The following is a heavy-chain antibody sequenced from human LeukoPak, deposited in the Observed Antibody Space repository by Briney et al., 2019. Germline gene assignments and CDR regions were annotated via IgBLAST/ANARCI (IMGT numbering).Heavy chain of an antibody. V-gene: IGHV3-48*03. Sequence: GGSLRLSCAASGFTFSSYEMDWVRQAPGKGLEWVSYISSSGSTIYYADSVKGRFTISTDNAKNSLYLQMNSLRAEDTAVYYCARDCGGQAAFEDWYFDLWGRGTLVTVSS. CDR2: ISSSGSTI. CDR3: ARDCGGQAAFEDWYFDL. J-gene: IGHJ2*01. D-gene: IGHD2-21*01. CDR1: GFTFSSYE.